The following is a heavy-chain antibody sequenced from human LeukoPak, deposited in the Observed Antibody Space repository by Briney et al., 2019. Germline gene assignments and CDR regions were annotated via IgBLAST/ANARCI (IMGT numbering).Heavy chain of an antibody. Sequence: SPTLSLTFVISGDRVSSTSSSWNWIRQSPSRGLEWLGRTYFRSKWYHNYAVSVESRITINPDTSKNQFSLHLTFVTPEDTAMYYCSREDPSGYSNDWGQGTLVTVSS. CDR3: SREDPSGYSND. D-gene: IGHD4-11*01. CDR1: GDRVSSTSSS. J-gene: IGHJ4*02. CDR2: TYFRSKWYH. V-gene: IGHV6-1*01.